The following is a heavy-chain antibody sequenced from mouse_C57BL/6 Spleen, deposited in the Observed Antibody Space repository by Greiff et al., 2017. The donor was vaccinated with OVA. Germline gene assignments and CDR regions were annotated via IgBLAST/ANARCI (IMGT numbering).Heavy chain of an antibody. Sequence: EVMLVESWGGLVKPGGSLKLSCAASGFTFSDYGMHWVRQAPEKGLEWVAYISSGSSTIYYADTVKGRFTISRDNAKNTLFLQMTSLRSEDTAMYYCARRDYDRAWFAYWGQGTLVTVSA. CDR1: GFTFSDYG. CDR2: ISSGSSTI. D-gene: IGHD2-4*01. V-gene: IGHV5-17*01. CDR3: ARRDYDRAWFAY. J-gene: IGHJ3*01.